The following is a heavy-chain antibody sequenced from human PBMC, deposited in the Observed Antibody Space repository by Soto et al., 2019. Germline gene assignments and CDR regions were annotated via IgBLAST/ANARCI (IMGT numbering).Heavy chain of an antibody. CDR2: ISAYNGNT. CDR3: ARVNYRGTAVVWFDP. J-gene: IGHJ5*02. CDR1: GYTFTSYG. V-gene: IGHV1-18*01. D-gene: IGHD6-19*01. Sequence: ASVKVSCKASGYTFTSYGFSWVRQAPGQGLEWMGWISAYNGNTNYAQKLQGRVTMTTDTSTSTAYMELRSLRSDDTAVYYCARVNYRGTAVVWFDPWGQGTLVTVSS.